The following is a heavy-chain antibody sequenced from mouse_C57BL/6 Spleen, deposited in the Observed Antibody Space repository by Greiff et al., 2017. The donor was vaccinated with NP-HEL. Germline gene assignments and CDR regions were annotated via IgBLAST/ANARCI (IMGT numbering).Heavy chain of an antibody. CDR3: AREDFSFITTVVARYFDV. CDR2: INPSNGGT. D-gene: IGHD1-1*01. V-gene: IGHV1-53*01. J-gene: IGHJ1*03. CDR1: GYTFTSYW. Sequence: QVQLQQSGTELVKPGASVKLSCKASGYTFTSYWMHWVKQRPGQGLEWIGNINPSNGGTNYNEKFKSKATLTVDKSSSTAYMQLSSLTSEDSAVYYCAREDFSFITTVVARYFDVWGTGTTVTVSS.